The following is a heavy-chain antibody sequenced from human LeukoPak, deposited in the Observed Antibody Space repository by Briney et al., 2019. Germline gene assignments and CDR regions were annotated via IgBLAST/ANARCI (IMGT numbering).Heavy chain of an antibody. CDR1: GYKFYVDY. CDR2: INPNNGAT. D-gene: IGHD4-11*01. CDR3: ARILDSSWYDS. J-gene: IGHJ5*01. V-gene: IGHV1-2*02. Sequence: GAPVKVSCKAFGYKFYVDYMHWVREAPGQGLEWMGWINPNNGATEYAEKFQGRVTLTRDTSISTAYMELTGLRSDDTAVYYCARILDSSWYDSWGQGALFTASS.